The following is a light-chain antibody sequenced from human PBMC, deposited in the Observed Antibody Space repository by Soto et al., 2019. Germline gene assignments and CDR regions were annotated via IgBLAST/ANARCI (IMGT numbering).Light chain of an antibody. CDR1: QGISTW. V-gene: IGKV1D-12*01. Sequence: DIQLTESPSSVSASVVDRVTISCRASQGISTWLAWYQQKAGKAPKLLIYGASRLLNGVPSRFSGSGSGTYFTLTISSLQPEDFATYYCQQTDGFPRTFGQGTKVDIK. J-gene: IGKJ1*01. CDR3: QQTDGFPRT. CDR2: GAS.